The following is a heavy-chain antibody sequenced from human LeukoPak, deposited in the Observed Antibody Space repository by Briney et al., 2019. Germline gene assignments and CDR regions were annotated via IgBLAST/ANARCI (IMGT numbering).Heavy chain of an antibody. CDR1: GGSISSYY. CDR3: ARGGGTLDY. CDR2: IYDSGKT. Sequence: MTSETLSLTCTVSGGSISSYYWSRIRQPPGKGLEWIGYIYDSGKTNYNASLISRVTISVDTSKNQFSLKLTSVTPADTAVYYCARGGGTLDYWGQGTLVTVSS. D-gene: IGHD3-16*01. V-gene: IGHV4-59*01. J-gene: IGHJ4*02.